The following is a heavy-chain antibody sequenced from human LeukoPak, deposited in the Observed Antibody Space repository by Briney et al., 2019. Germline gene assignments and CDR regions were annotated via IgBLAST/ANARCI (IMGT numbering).Heavy chain of an antibody. D-gene: IGHD5-18*01. V-gene: IGHV3-30-3*01. CDR3: ASGGDSS. J-gene: IGHJ5*02. CDR2: ISCDGSNK. CDR1: GFTFSSYA. Sequence: GGSLRLSCAASGFTFSSYAMHWVRQAPGKGLEWVAVISCDGSNKYYADSVKGRFTISRDNSKNTLYLQMNSLRAEDTAVYYCASGGDSSWGQGTLVTVSS.